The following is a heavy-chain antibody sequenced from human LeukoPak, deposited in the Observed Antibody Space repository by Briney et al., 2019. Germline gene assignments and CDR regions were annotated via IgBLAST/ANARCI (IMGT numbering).Heavy chain of an antibody. D-gene: IGHD3-3*01. J-gene: IGHJ4*02. Sequence: LPGGSLRLSCAAPGFTFSSYAVTWVRQAPGKGLEWVSGISASGENTFYADSVKGRFTISGDNSKNTLYLQMNSLRSEDTAVYYCAKDVGYDFWSGYYFDYWGQGTLVTVSS. CDR1: GFTFSSYA. V-gene: IGHV3-23*01. CDR2: ISASGENT. CDR3: AKDVGYDFWSGYYFDY.